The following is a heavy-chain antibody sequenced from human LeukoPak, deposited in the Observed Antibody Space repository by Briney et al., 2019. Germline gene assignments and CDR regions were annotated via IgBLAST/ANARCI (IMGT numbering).Heavy chain of an antibody. CDR1: GFTFSSYG. J-gene: IGHJ4*02. V-gene: IGHV3-33*01. Sequence: GGSLRLSCAASGFTFSSYGMHWVRQAPGKGLEWVAVMWYDGSNKYYADSVKGRFTISRDNSKNTLYLQMNSLRAEDTAVYYCARGHSSGWYSDYFDYWGQGTLVTVSS. D-gene: IGHD6-19*01. CDR2: MWYDGSNK. CDR3: ARGHSSGWYSDYFDY.